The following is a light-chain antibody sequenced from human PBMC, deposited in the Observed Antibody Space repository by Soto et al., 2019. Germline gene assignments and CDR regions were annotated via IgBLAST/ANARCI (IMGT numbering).Light chain of an antibody. Sequence: QSVLTQPPSASGTPGQRVTISCSGSSSNIGSNYVYWYQQLPGTAPKLLIYRNNQRPSGVSDRFSGSKSGTSASRAISGLRSEDEADYYCAAWEDSLSRRVCGGGTKLTVL. CDR1: SSNIGSNY. CDR2: RNN. J-gene: IGLJ2*01. CDR3: AAWEDSLSRRV. V-gene: IGLV1-47*01.